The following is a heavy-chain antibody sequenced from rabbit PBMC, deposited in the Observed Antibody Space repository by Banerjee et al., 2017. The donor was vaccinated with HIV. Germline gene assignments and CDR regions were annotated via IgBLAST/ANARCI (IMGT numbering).Heavy chain of an antibody. Sequence: QSLEESGGDLVKPGASLTLTCTASGFSFSSSYNMCWVRQAPGKGLEWIACIYAGSSGKTYYASWAKGRFTISKTSSTTVTLLMTSLTAADTATYFCARTYGTTSGYPYYFNLWGQGTLVTVS. CDR2: IYAGSSGKT. CDR3: ARTYGTTSGYPYYFNL. CDR1: GFSFSSSYN. V-gene: IGHV1S40*01. J-gene: IGHJ4*01. D-gene: IGHD1-1*01.